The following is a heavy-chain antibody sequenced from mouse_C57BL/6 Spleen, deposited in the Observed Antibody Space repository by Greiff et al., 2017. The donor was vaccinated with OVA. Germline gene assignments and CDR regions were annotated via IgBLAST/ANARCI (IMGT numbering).Heavy chain of an antibody. CDR3: AREGLLRYAMDY. V-gene: IGHV3-6*01. D-gene: IGHD2-3*01. CDR2: ISYDGSN. Sequence: EVKLEESGPGLVKPSQSLSLTCSVTGYSITSGYYWNWIRQFPGNKLEWMGYISYDGSNNYNPSLKNRISITRDTSKNQFFLKLNSVTTEDTATYYCAREGLLRYAMDYWGQGTSVTVSS. CDR1: GYSITSGYY. J-gene: IGHJ4*01.